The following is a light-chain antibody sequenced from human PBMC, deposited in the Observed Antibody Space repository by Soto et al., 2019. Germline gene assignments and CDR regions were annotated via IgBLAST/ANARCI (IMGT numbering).Light chain of an antibody. J-gene: IGKJ3*01. CDR1: QSVSSY. V-gene: IGKV3-11*01. CDR2: DAS. Sequence: EIVLTQSPATLSLSPGERATLSCRASQSVSSYLAWYQQKPGQAPRLLIYDASNRATGIPARFSGSGSGTDFTLTISSLEPEDFAVYYCQQRSPGRGFTFGPGTKVDIK. CDR3: QQRSPGRGFT.